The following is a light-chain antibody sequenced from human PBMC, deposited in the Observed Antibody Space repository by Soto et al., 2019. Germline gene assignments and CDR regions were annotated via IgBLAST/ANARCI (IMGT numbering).Light chain of an antibody. Sequence: EVVFTQSPATLSLSPGEKAILSCRASQDINTYLGWYQQKPGQPPRLLIYDASNRASGIPARFSGSGSGTDFTLTIDTLESEDFAIYYCQHRYNWPLTFGAGTKVEIK. J-gene: IGKJ4*01. V-gene: IGKV3-11*01. CDR3: QHRYNWPLT. CDR1: QDINTY. CDR2: DAS.